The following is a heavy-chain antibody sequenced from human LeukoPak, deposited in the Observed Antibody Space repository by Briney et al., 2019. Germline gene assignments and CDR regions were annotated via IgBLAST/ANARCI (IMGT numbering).Heavy chain of an antibody. J-gene: IGHJ4*02. Sequence: GGSLKLSCAASGFTLSGSAMHWVRQASGKGLEWVGRIRSKANSYATAYAASVKGRFTISRDDSKNTAYLQMNSLKTEDTAVYYCTSGYDILTGYFSFDYWGQGTLVTVSS. CDR1: GFTLSGSA. CDR2: IRSKANSYAT. CDR3: TSGYDILTGYFSFDY. D-gene: IGHD3-9*01. V-gene: IGHV3-73*01.